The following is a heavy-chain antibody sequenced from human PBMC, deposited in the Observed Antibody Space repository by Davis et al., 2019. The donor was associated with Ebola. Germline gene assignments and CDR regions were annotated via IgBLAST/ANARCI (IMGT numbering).Heavy chain of an antibody. CDR3: ARSPMGGGWLLYY. CDR1: GGSFSGYY. J-gene: IGHJ4*02. D-gene: IGHD3-3*01. CDR2: INHSGST. Sequence: MPSETLSLTCAVYGGSFSGYYWSWIRQPPGKGLEWIGEINHSGSTNYNPSLKSRVTISVDTSKNQFSLKLSSVTAADTAVYYCARSPMGGGWLLYYWGQGTLVTVSS. V-gene: IGHV4-34*01.